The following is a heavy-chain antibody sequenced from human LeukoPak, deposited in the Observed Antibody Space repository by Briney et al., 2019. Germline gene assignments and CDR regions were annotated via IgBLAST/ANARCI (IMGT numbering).Heavy chain of an antibody. CDR2: ICSSSSNI. Sequence: GGSVRLSCAASGFTFSSYSMNWVRQAPGKGLEWGSYICSSSSNIYYADSVKGRFTISRDNAKNSLYLQMNSLRAEDTAVYYCARALPVITFGGVIVPPYFDYWGQGTLVTVSS. V-gene: IGHV3-48*01. CDR1: GFTFSSYS. J-gene: IGHJ4*02. D-gene: IGHD3-16*02. CDR3: ARALPVITFGGVIVPPYFDY.